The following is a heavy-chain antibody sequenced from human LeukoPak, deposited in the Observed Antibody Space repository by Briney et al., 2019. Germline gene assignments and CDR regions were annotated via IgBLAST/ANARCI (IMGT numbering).Heavy chain of an antibody. J-gene: IGHJ4*02. V-gene: IGHV3-74*01. CDR3: ASVSGYAYCFDY. CDR1: GFTFSSYW. CDR2: INSDGSST. D-gene: IGHD5-12*01. Sequence: GGSLRLSCAASGFTFSSYWMHWVRQAPGKGLVWVSRINSDGSSTSYADSVKGRFTISRDNAKNTLYLQMNSLRAEDTAVYYCASVSGYAYCFDYWGQGTLVTVSS.